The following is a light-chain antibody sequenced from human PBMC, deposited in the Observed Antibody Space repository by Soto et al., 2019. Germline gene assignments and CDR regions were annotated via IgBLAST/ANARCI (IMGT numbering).Light chain of an antibody. CDR1: SGHSSYA. V-gene: IGLV4-69*01. J-gene: IGLJ3*02. CDR2: LNSDGSH. CDR3: QTWGTGIRV. Sequence: QPVLTQSPSASASLGASVKLTCTLSSGHSSYAIAWHQQQLEKGPRYLMKLNSDGSHSKGDGIPDRFSGSSSGAERYLTISSLQSEDEADYYCQTWGTGIRVFGGGTKVTVL.